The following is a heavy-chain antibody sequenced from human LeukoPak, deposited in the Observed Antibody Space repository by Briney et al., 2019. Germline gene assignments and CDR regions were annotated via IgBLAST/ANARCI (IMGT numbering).Heavy chain of an antibody. CDR1: GGSISSYY. Sequence: PSETLSLTCTVSGGSISSYYWSWIRQPPGKGLEWIGYIYYSGSTNYNPSLKSRVTISVETSKNQFSLKLSSVTAADTAVYYCARDRFDYMDVWGKGTTVTVSS. CDR3: ARDRFDYMDV. V-gene: IGHV4-59*12. D-gene: IGHD3-16*01. J-gene: IGHJ6*03. CDR2: IYYSGST.